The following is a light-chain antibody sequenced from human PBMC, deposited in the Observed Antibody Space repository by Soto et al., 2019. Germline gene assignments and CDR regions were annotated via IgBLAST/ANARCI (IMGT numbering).Light chain of an antibody. CDR2: GNI. CDR1: SSNIGAGYD. V-gene: IGLV1-40*01. Sequence: QSVLTQPPSVSGAPGQRVTISCTGSSSNIGAGYDVHWYQQRPGTAPKLLIFGNINRPSGVPDRFSGSKSGTSASLAITGLQAEDEGDYYCGTWDSSLSAVVFGGGTQLSVL. CDR3: GTWDSSLSAVV. J-gene: IGLJ2*01.